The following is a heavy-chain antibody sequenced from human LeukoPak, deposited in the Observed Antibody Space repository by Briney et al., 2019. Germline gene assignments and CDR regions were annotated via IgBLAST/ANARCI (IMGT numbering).Heavy chain of an antibody. CDR1: AYTFTSYD. CDR2: MNPNSGNT. CDR3: ARVRSAYRYSSSWYFFTF. D-gene: IGHD6-13*01. V-gene: IGHV1-8*01. J-gene: IGHJ4*02. Sequence: GASVKVSCKASAYTFTSYDINWVRQATGQGLEWMGWMNPNSGNTGYAQKFQGRVTMTRNTSISTAYMELSSLRSEDTAVYYCARVRSAYRYSSSWYFFTFWGQGTLVTVSS.